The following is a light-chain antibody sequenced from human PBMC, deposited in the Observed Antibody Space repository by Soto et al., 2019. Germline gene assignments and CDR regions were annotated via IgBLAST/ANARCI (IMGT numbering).Light chain of an antibody. CDR1: SSDVGGYNF. V-gene: IGLV2-14*01. J-gene: IGLJ3*02. Sequence: QSALTQPASVSGGPGQSITISCTGTSSDVGGYNFVSWYQQHPGKAPKLMISGVTNRPAGVSNRFSGSKSGNTASLTITGLQAEDEADYYCSSYTTSSTGVFGGGTQLTVL. CDR2: GVT. CDR3: SSYTTSSTGV.